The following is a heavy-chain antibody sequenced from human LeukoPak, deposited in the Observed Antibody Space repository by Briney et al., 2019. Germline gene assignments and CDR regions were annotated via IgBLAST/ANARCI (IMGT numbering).Heavy chain of an antibody. Sequence: GGSLRLSCAASGFTFSSYGMHWVRQAPGKGLEWVAVISYDGSNKYYADSVKGRFTISRDNSKNTLYLQMNSLRVEDTALYYCASPGDIITIFGYPNAFDIWGRGTMVTVSS. D-gene: IGHD3-3*01. CDR1: GFTFSSYG. V-gene: IGHV3-30*03. CDR3: ASPGDIITIFGYPNAFDI. J-gene: IGHJ3*02. CDR2: ISYDGSNK.